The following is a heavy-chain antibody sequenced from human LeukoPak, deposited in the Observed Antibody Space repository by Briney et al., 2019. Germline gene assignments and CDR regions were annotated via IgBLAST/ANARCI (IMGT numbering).Heavy chain of an antibody. Sequence: GGSLRLSCAASGFTFSRYWIHWVRQAPGKGLEWVSRINPDGSTTTHADSMKGRFTISRDNAKNTLYLQMNSLRAEDTAMYYCARVLSGSWDWFDPWGQGTLVTVSS. CDR1: GFTFSRYW. J-gene: IGHJ5*02. V-gene: IGHV3-74*01. CDR3: ARVLSGSWDWFDP. CDR2: INPDGSTT. D-gene: IGHD3-22*01.